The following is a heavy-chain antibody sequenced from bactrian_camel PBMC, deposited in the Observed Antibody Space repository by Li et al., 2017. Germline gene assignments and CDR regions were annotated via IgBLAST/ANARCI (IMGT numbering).Heavy chain of an antibody. CDR3: VGEIATMALPD. CDR2: ISWSGSRT. Sequence: DVQLVESGGGLVQPGGSLRLSCAASEFTSSRYHVSWVRQAPGKGLEWVSTISWSGSRTNYADSVKGQFTISRDNAKNTVYLQMNSLKPEDTAVYYCVGEIATMALPDWGQGTQVTVS. D-gene: IGHD3*01. CDR1: EFTSSRYH. J-gene: IGHJ4*01. V-gene: IGHV3S40*01.